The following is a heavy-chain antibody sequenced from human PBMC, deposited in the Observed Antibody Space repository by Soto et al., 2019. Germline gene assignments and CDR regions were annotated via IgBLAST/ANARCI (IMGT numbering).Heavy chain of an antibody. Sequence: QVQLVQSGAEVKKPGASVKVSCKASGYTFTSYGISWVRQAPGQGLEWIGWISAYNGNTNYAQKLQGRVTMTTDTSTSTAYMELRSLRSDDTAVYYCARSLTKGGTMIVPNFDYWGQGTLVTVSS. J-gene: IGHJ4*02. CDR3: ARSLTKGGTMIVPNFDY. CDR2: ISAYNGNT. V-gene: IGHV1-18*01. CDR1: GYTFTSYG. D-gene: IGHD3-22*01.